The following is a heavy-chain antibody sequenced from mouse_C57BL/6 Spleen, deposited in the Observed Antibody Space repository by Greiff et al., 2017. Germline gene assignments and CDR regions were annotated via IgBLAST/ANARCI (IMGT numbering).Heavy chain of an antibody. V-gene: IGHV1-22*01. J-gene: IGHJ2*01. Sequence: VQLQQSGPELVKPGASVKMSCKASGYTFPDYNMHWVKQSHGKSLEWIGYINPNNGGTSYNQKFKGKATLTVNKSSRTAYMELRSLTSEDSAVYYCARPDYSNSYFDYWGQGTTLTVSS. CDR3: ARPDYSNSYFDY. D-gene: IGHD2-5*01. CDR1: GYTFPDYN. CDR2: INPNNGGT.